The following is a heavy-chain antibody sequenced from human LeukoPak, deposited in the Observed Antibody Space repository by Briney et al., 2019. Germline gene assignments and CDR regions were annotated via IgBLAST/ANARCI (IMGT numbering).Heavy chain of an antibody. Sequence: PSETLSLTCTVSGGSISSNYWSWIRQSPGRGLEWIGYIHYSGSTSYNPSLKSRVTISVDTSKNQFSLKLSSVTAADTAAYYCARDSTVYGDYIFWGQGTLVTVSS. CDR1: GGSISSNY. CDR2: IHYSGST. D-gene: IGHD4-17*01. J-gene: IGHJ4*02. V-gene: IGHV4-59*01. CDR3: ARDSTVYGDYIF.